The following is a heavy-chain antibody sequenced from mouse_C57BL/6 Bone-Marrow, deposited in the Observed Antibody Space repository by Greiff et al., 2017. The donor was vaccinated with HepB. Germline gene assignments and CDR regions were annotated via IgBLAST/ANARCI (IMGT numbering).Heavy chain of an antibody. CDR2: FYPGSGSI. V-gene: IGHV1-62-2*01. Sequence: QVQLKESGAELVKPGASVKLSCKASGYTFTEYTIHWVKQRSGQGLEWIGWFYPGSGSIKYNEKFKDKATLTADKSSSTVYMELSRLTSEDSAVYFCARHEDLYYYGSSYYAMDYWGQGTSVTVSS. CDR3: ARHEDLYYYGSSYYAMDY. J-gene: IGHJ4*01. D-gene: IGHD1-1*01. CDR1: GYTFTEYT.